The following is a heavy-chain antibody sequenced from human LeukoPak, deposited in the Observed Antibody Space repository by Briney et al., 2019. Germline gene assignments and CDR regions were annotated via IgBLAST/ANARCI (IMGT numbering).Heavy chain of an antibody. CDR1: GGSISSYY. J-gene: IGHJ4*02. D-gene: IGHD5-12*01. V-gene: IGHV4-59*01. Sequence: SETLSLTCTVSGGSISSYYWSWIRQPPGKGLEWIGYIYYSGSTNYNPSLKSRVTISVDTSENQFSLKLNSVTAADTAVYYCARETEYSGYFDYWGQGTLVTVSS. CDR2: IYYSGST. CDR3: ARETEYSGYFDY.